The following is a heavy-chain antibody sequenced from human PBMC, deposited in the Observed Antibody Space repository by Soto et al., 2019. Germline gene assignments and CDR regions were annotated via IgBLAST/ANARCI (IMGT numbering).Heavy chain of an antibody. V-gene: IGHV3-74*01. CDR3: ARLPNKSPQN. Sequence: EVQLVESGGGLVQPGGSLRLSCAASGFTFSSYWMHWVRQAPGKGLVWVSSISTDASSTSYADPVKGRFTSSRDNAKNTLYLQMNSVRAEDTAVYYCARLPNKSPQNWGQGTRVIVSP. CDR2: ISTDASST. CDR1: GFTFSSYW. J-gene: IGHJ1*01.